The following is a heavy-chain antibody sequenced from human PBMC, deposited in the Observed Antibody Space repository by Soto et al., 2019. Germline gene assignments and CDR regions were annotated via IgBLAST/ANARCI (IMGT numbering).Heavy chain of an antibody. Sequence: GGSLRLSCAASGFTVSSNYMSWVRQAPGKGLEWVSVIYSGGSTYYADSVKGRFTISRDNSKNTLYLQMNSLRAEDTAVYYCASHMVRGVIITWALDYWGQGTLVTVSS. CDR1: GFTVSSNY. V-gene: IGHV3-53*01. CDR2: IYSGGST. D-gene: IGHD3-10*01. CDR3: ASHMVRGVIITWALDY. J-gene: IGHJ4*02.